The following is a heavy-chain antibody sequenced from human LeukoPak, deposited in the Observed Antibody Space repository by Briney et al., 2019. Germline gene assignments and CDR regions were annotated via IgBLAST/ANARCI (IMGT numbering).Heavy chain of an antibody. CDR1: GFTFSSYA. J-gene: IGHJ4*02. V-gene: IGHV3-30-3*01. D-gene: IGHD5-18*01. Sequence: PGRSLRLSCAASGFTFSSYAMHWVRQAPGKGLEWVAVISYDGSNKYYADSVKGRFTISRDNSKNTLYLQMNSLRAEDTAVYYCARDQLRGYSYGYYYWGQGTLVTVSS. CDR3: ARDQLRGYSYGYYY. CDR2: ISYDGSNK.